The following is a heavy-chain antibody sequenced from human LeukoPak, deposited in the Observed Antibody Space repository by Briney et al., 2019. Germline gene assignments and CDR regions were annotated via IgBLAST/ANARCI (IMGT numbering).Heavy chain of an antibody. CDR2: IKLDGSEK. CDR1: GITFGKDW. CDR3: ARDQYDTWSRRGNFDS. D-gene: IGHD3-3*01. Sequence: PGGSMRLSCVAYGITFGKDWMSWVRQAPGKGLEWVANIKLDGSEKNYVDSVKGRFTISIDNTKNSLYLQMNSLKVEDTAVFYCARDQYDTWSRRGNFDSWGQGTLVIVSS. V-gene: IGHV3-7*03. J-gene: IGHJ4*02.